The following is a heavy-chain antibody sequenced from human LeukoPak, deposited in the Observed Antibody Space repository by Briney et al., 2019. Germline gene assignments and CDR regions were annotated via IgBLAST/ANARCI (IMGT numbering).Heavy chain of an antibody. Sequence: GASVKVSCKVSGYTLTELSMHWVRQAPGKGLEWMGGFDPEDGETIYAQKCQGRVTMTEDTSTDTAYMELNSLRSDDTAVYYCATDPGEIVPAAKGPRGDYCYGMDVWGQGTTVTVSS. V-gene: IGHV1-24*01. CDR1: GYTLTELS. J-gene: IGHJ6*02. CDR2: FDPEDGET. D-gene: IGHD2-2*01. CDR3: ATDPGEIVPAAKGPRGDYCYGMDV.